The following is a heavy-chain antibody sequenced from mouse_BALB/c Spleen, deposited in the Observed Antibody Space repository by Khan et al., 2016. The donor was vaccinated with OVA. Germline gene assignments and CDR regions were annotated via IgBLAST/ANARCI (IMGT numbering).Heavy chain of an antibody. CDR2: ICYSGST. CDR1: GYSITSDYA. V-gene: IGHV3-2*02. J-gene: IGHJ4*01. CDR3: ARDGSRYNYAMDY. D-gene: IGHD2-3*01. Sequence: VQLKESGPGLVKPSQSLSLTCTVTGYSITSDYAWNWIRQFPGNKLEWMGYICYSGSTNYNPALKSRISITRDTSKNQFFLQLNSVTTEDTATYYCARDGSRYNYAMDYWGQGTSVTVSS.